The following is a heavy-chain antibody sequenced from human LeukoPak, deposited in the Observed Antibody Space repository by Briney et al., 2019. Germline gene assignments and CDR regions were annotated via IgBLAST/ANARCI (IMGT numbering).Heavy chain of an antibody. J-gene: IGHJ6*02. CDR1: GGSFSGYY. CDR3: AREHHSYGFGKAKREYYYGMDV. V-gene: IGHV4-34*01. CDR2: INHSGST. D-gene: IGHD5-18*01. Sequence: SETLSLTCAVYGGSFSGYYWSWIRQPPGKGLEWLGEINHSGSTNYNPSLKSRVTISVDTSKNQFSLKLSSVTAADTAVYYCAREHHSYGFGKAKREYYYGMDVWGQGTTVTVSS.